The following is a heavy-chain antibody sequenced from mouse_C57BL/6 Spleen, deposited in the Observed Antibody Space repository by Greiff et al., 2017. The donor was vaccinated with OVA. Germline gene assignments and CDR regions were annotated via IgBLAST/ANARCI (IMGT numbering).Heavy chain of an antibody. J-gene: IGHJ4*01. D-gene: IGHD2-1*01. CDR3: ARSDYGNYPYYAMDY. Sequence: EVQRVESGGGLVKPGGSLKLSCAASGFTFSDYGMHWVRQAPEKGLEWVAYISSGSSTIYYADTVKGRFTISRDNAKTPLFLQMTSLRSEDTAMYYCARSDYGNYPYYAMDYWGQGTSVTVSS. V-gene: IGHV5-17*01. CDR2: ISSGSSTI. CDR1: GFTFSDYG.